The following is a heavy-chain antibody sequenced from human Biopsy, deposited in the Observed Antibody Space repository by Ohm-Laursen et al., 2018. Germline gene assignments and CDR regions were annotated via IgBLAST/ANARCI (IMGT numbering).Heavy chain of an antibody. CDR2: ITWNSGTI. D-gene: IGHD6-13*01. J-gene: IGHJ4*02. CDR1: GFIFDDYA. Sequence: SLRLSCTASGFIFDDYAMHWVRQAPGKGLEWVSSITWNSGTIDYADSVKGRFTISRDNAKNSLYLQMDRLRAEDTAVYYCAREGELVADEYFDYWGQGILVTVSS. CDR3: AREGELVADEYFDY. V-gene: IGHV3-9*01.